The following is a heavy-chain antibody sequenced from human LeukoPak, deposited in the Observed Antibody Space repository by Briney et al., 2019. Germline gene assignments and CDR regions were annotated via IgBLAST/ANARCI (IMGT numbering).Heavy chain of an antibody. V-gene: IGHV3-23*01. Sequence: GGSLRLSCAASGFTFSSYAMSWVRQAPGEGLEWVSAVSGSGDSTYYADSVKGRFTISRDNSKNTLYLQMNSLRAEATAVYYCAKTSYSYGFSYFDYWGQGTLVTVSS. CDR2: VSGSGDST. CDR3: AKTSYSYGFSYFDY. D-gene: IGHD5-18*01. CDR1: GFTFSSYA. J-gene: IGHJ4*02.